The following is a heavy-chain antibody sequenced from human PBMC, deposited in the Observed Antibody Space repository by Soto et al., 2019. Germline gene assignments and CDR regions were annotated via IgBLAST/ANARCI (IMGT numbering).Heavy chain of an antibody. J-gene: IGHJ5*02. Sequence: EEQVSESGGGLVQSGGSLRLSCAASGFNFNTFAMSWIRQAPGKGLAWVSHISSSGDSRDYADSVSGRFTISRDNSKNVLFLQMNSLRADDTATYYCAKDPPSPWTANWVDPWGKGTLVTVSS. CDR3: AKDPPSPWTANWVDP. V-gene: IGHV3-23*01. D-gene: IGHD5-12*01. CDR1: GFNFNTFA. CDR2: ISSSGDSR.